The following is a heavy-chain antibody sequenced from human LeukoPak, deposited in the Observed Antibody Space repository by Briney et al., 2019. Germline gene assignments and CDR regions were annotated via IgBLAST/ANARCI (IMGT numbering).Heavy chain of an antibody. V-gene: IGHV3-30*04. D-gene: IGHD3-22*01. CDR3: ARDPRGPTGYDSSRDTFDY. CDR1: GFTFSNHA. Sequence: GGSLRLSCAASGFTFSNHAMHWVRQAPGKGLEWVAVIFYDGAIAYYIDSVKGRFTISRDNSENTVYLRMNSLRPEDTAVYFCARDPRGPTGYDSSRDTFDYWGQGTLVTVSS. CDR2: IFYDGAIA. J-gene: IGHJ4*02.